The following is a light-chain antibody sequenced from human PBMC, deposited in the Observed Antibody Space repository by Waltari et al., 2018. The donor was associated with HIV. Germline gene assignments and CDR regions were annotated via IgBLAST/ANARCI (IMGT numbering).Light chain of an antibody. CDR2: DVS. CDR1: SGDVGGSNY. Sequence: QSALTQPRSVSGSPGQSVTIPCTGSSGDVGGSNYVSWYQQHPGKAPKLIIYDVSTRPSGVPARFSGSKSGNTASLTIFGLQAEDEADYYCCSYAGSVTFVVFGGGTKVTVV. CDR3: CSYAGSVTFVV. J-gene: IGLJ2*01. V-gene: IGLV2-11*01.